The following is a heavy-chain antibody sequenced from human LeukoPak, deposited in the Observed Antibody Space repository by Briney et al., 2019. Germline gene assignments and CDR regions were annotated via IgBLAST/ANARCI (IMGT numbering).Heavy chain of an antibody. CDR2: ISSSSSNI. CDR3: AYLSISLIVVD. Sequence: AGSLRLSCAASGFSFNSYSMDWVRQAPGKGLEWVSSISSSSSNIYYADSEKGRFTISRNNAKNSLYLQMTSLRAEDTAVYYCAYLSISLIVVDWGQGTLVTVSS. J-gene: IGHJ4*02. CDR1: GFSFNSYS. D-gene: IGHD3-22*01. V-gene: IGHV3-21*01.